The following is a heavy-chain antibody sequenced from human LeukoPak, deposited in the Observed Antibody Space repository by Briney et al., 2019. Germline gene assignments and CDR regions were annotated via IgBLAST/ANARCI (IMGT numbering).Heavy chain of an antibody. Sequence: SQTLSLTCTVSGGSISSGSYYWSWIRQPAGKGLEWIGRIYTSGSTNYNPSLKSRVTISVDTSKNQFSLKLSSVTAADTAVYYCVRELSGYNWFDPWGQGTLVTVSS. CDR3: VRELSGYNWFDP. CDR1: GGSISSGSYY. V-gene: IGHV4-61*02. CDR2: IYTSGST. J-gene: IGHJ5*02. D-gene: IGHD5-12*01.